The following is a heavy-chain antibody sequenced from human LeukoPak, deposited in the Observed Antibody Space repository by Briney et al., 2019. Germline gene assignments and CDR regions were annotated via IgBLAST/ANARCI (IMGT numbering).Heavy chain of an antibody. CDR3: ASGGADSGSLFDY. Sequence: SETLSLACTVSGGSISSGDHYWSWIRQPPGKGLEWIGYIYYSGSTSGSTTYYNPSLKSRVTVSVDTSKNRFSLKLSSVTAADTAVYYCASGGADSGSLFDYWGQGTLVTVSS. V-gene: IGHV4-30-4*01. CDR2: IYYSGSTSGSTT. CDR1: GGSISSGDHY. D-gene: IGHD5-12*01. J-gene: IGHJ4*02.